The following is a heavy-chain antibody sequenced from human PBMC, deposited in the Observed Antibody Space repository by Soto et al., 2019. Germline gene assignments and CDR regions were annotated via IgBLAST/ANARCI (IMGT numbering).Heavy chain of an antibody. CDR1: GGSISNYY. J-gene: IGHJ6*02. D-gene: IGHD2-8*01. CDR2: IYTNGDT. Sequence: SETLSLTCTVSGGSISNYYLSWLRQPAGKGLEWIGRIYTNGDTNYNPYLKNRVTMSANASKSQFSLKVRSVTAADTALYYCARDNVVSKGYGMDVWGQGTTVTVS. V-gene: IGHV4-4*07. CDR3: ARDNVVSKGYGMDV.